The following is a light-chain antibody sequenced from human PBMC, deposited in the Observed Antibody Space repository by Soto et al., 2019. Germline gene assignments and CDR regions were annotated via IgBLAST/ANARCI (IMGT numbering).Light chain of an antibody. CDR2: GHN. CDR1: TSNIGRND. V-gene: IGLV1-44*01. CDR3: GTWDNSLSGGV. J-gene: IGLJ3*02. Sequence: QSVLTQSPSASGTPGQRVSISCSGSTSNIGRNDVNWYQQLPGTAPKLLIYGHNQRPSGVPERFSGSKSGTSASLAISGLQSEDEATYFCGTWDNSLSGGVFGGGTKLTVL.